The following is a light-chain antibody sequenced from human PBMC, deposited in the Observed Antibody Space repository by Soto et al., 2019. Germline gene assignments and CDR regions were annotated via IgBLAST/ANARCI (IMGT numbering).Light chain of an antibody. CDR1: QTVRNNY. V-gene: IGKV3-20*01. CDR3: QQYNNWPPIT. J-gene: IGKJ5*01. CDR2: DAS. Sequence: EFVLTQSPGTLSLSPGERATPSCRASQTVRNNYLAWYQQKPGQAPRLLIYDASSRATGIPDRFSGGGSGTDFTLTISRLEPEDFAVYYCQQYNNWPPITFGQGTRLEIK.